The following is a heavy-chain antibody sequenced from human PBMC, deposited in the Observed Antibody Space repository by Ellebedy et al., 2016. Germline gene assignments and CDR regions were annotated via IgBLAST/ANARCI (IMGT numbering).Heavy chain of an antibody. D-gene: IGHD2-2*01. J-gene: IGHJ3*02. V-gene: IGHV3-23*01. Sequence: GESLKISCAASGFTFSSYAMSWVRQAPGKGLEWVSAISGSGGSTYYADSVKGRFTISRDNSKNTLYLQMNSLRAEDTAVYYCAKDYCSSTSCYFTDAFDIWGQGTMVTVSS. CDR2: ISGSGGST. CDR3: AKDYCSSTSCYFTDAFDI. CDR1: GFTFSSYA.